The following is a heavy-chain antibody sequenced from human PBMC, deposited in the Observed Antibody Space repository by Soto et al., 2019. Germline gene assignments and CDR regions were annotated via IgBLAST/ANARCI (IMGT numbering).Heavy chain of an antibody. CDR1: GFTFSDYY. V-gene: IGHV3-11*04. CDR3: ARESEDLTSNFDY. J-gene: IGHJ4*02. CDR2: ISSSGSTI. Sequence: PGGSLRLSCAASGFTFSDYYMSWIRQAPGKGLEWVSYISSSGSTIYYADSVKGRFTISRDNAKNSLYLQMNSRRAEDTAVYYCARESEDLTSNFDYWGQGTLVTVSS.